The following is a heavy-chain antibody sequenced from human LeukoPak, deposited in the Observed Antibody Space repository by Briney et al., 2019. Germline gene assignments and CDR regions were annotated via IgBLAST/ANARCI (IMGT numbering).Heavy chain of an antibody. J-gene: IGHJ3*02. CDR1: GYTFTGYY. CDR2: INPNSGGT. D-gene: IGHD6-19*01. CDR3: ARTVAGDNDAFDI. V-gene: IGHV1-2*06. Sequence: GASVKVSCKASGYTFTGYYMHWVRQAPGQGLEWMGRINPNSGGTNYAQKFQGRVTMTRDTSISTAYMELSRLRSDDTAVYYCARTVAGDNDAFDIWGQGTMVTFSS.